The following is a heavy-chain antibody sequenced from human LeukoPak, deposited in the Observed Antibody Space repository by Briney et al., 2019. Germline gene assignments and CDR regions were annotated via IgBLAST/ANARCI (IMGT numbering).Heavy chain of an antibody. D-gene: IGHD3-3*02. J-gene: IGHJ4*02. CDR2: ISSSSSYT. Sequence: LSLTCTVSGGSISSSSYYWGSIRQPPGKGLEWVSYISSSSSYTNYADSVTGRFTISRHNDNNSLYLQMNSLRAEHTAVYYCARHFWSGYSPFDYWGQGTLVTVSS. CDR3: ARHFWSGYSPFDY. V-gene: IGHV3-11*06. CDR1: GGSISSSS.